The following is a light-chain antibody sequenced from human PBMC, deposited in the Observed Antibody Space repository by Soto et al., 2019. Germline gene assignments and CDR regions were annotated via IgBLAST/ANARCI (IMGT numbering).Light chain of an antibody. CDR3: SSYAGSDNFDV. V-gene: IGLV2-8*01. Sequence: QSALTQPPSASGSPGQSVTISCTGTSSDVGGYNYVSWYQQHPGKAPKLIIYEVSKRQSGVPDRFSGSKFGNTASLTVSGLQAEDDADYYCSSYAGSDNFDVFGTGTKVTVL. J-gene: IGLJ1*01. CDR2: EVS. CDR1: SSDVGGYNY.